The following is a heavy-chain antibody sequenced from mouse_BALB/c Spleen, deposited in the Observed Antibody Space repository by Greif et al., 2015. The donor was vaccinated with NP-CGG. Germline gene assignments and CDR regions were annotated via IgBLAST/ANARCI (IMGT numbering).Heavy chain of an antibody. J-gene: IGHJ2*01. V-gene: IGHV1S81*02. CDR2: INPSNGRT. CDR3: ARGYYGSSYYFDY. CDR1: GYTFTSYW. Sequence: QVQLQQSGAELVKPGASVKLSCKASGYTFTSYWMHWVKQRPGQGLEWIGEINPSNGRTNYNEKFKSKATLTVDKSSSTAYMQLSSLTSEDSAVYYCARGYYGSSYYFDYWGQGTTLTVSS. D-gene: IGHD1-1*01.